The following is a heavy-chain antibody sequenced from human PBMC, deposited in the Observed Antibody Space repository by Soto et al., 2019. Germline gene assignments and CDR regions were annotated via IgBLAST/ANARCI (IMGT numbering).Heavy chain of an antibody. CDR1: GFTFSNAW. Sequence: GGSLRLSCAASGFTFSNAWMSWVHQAPGKGLEWVGRIKSKTDGGTTDYAAPVKGRFTISRDDSKNTLYLQMNSLKTEDTAVYYCTTDIGCSSTSCYYFDYWGQGTLVTVSS. CDR3: TTDIGCSSTSCYYFDY. D-gene: IGHD2-2*01. J-gene: IGHJ4*02. CDR2: IKSKTDGGTT. V-gene: IGHV3-15*01.